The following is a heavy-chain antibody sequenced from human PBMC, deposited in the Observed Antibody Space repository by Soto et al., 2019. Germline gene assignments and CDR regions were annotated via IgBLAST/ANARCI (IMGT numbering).Heavy chain of an antibody. CDR1: GFSFSNYW. D-gene: IGHD3-22*01. CDR3: VRDYDSSGYNSDY. J-gene: IGHJ4*02. V-gene: IGHV3-74*01. Sequence: GGSLRLSCAASGFSFSNYWMHWVRQAPGKGLVWVSRINSNYSTSYADSVKGRFTISRDNAKNTLYLQMNSLRAEDTAVYYCVRDYDSSGYNSDYWGQGTPVTVSS. CDR2: INSNYST.